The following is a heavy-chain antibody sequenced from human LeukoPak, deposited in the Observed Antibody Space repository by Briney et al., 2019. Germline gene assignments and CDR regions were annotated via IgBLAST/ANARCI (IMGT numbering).Heavy chain of an antibody. CDR1: GDRFSSNSAS. D-gene: IGHD3-16*01. J-gene: IGHJ4*02. CDR3: ARADTSAFDY. Sequence: SQTLSLTCAISGDRFSSNSASWNWIRQSPSRGLEWLGKTYYRSKWYNDFAVSVKSRITINPDTSKNQFSLQLNSVTPEDTAVYYCARADTSAFDYWGQGILVTVSS. CDR2: TYYRSKWYN. V-gene: IGHV6-1*01.